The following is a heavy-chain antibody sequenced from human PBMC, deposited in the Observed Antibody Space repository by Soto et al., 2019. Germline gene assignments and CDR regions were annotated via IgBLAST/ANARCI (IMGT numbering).Heavy chain of an antibody. V-gene: IGHV1-2*02. CDR3: ATDCIVVVVPSAVPDY. J-gene: IGHJ4*01. CDR2: ISPTSRCT. D-gene: IGHD2-2*01. Sequence: ASVKVSCKASGYTFTGYYMHWVRQALGQGLEWMGWISPTSRCTTYAHKFQGRLTMTTATSISTAYLELSRLRSDVTTFYYCATDCIVVVVPSAVPDYWGQGTLVTVSS. CDR1: GYTFTGYY.